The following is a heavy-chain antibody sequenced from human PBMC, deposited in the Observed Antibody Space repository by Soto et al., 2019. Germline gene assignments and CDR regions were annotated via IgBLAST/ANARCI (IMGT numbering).Heavy chain of an antibody. CDR3: ARAPYYYDSRGYYAY. V-gene: IGHV3-21*01. Sequence: EVQLVESGGGLVKPGGSLRLSCAASGFTFSSYSMNWVRQAPGKGRGWVSPISSSSSYIYYADSVKGRFPISRDNAKNSLYLQMNSLRAEDTAVYFCARAPYYYDSRGYYAYWGQGTLVTVSS. D-gene: IGHD3-22*01. J-gene: IGHJ4*02. CDR2: ISSSSSYI. CDR1: GFTFSSYS.